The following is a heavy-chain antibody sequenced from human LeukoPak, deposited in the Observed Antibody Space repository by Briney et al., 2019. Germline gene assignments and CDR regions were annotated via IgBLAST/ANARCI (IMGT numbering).Heavy chain of an antibody. CDR1: GGTFSSYA. D-gene: IGHD5-18*01. CDR2: VIPTLGIA. Sequence: GSSVKVSCTASGGTFSSYAISWVRQAPGQGLEWVGRVIPTLGIANYAQSFQGRVTITADKSTGTAYMQLSSLRSEDTAVYYCAREYGGGYSYGYYYWGQGTLVSVSS. J-gene: IGHJ4*02. CDR3: AREYGGGYSYGYYY. V-gene: IGHV1-69*04.